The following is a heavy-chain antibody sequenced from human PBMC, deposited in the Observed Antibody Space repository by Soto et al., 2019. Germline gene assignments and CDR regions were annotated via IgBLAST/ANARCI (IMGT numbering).Heavy chain of an antibody. CDR2: ISAYNGNT. CDR3: ARVLLWFGITGAFDI. Sequence: QVQLVQSGAEVKKPGASVKVSCKASGYTFTSYGISWVRQAPGQGLEWMGWISAYNGNTNYAQKLQGRVTMTTDTSTSTAYRELRGLRSDDTAVYYCARVLLWFGITGAFDIWGQGTMVTVSS. D-gene: IGHD3-10*01. V-gene: IGHV1-18*01. CDR1: GYTFTSYG. J-gene: IGHJ3*02.